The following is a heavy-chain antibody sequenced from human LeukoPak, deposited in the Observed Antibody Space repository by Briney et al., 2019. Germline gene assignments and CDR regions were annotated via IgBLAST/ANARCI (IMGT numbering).Heavy chain of an antibody. J-gene: IGHJ3*02. CDR3: ARVRDNRSYNDAFDI. CDR2: IIPIFGTA. D-gene: IGHD1-26*01. CDR1: GGTFSSYA. Sequence: GASVKVSCKASGGTFSSYAISWVRQAPGQGLEWMGGIIPIFGTANYAQKFQGRVTITADESTSTAYMELSSLRSEDTAAYYCARVRDNRSYNDAFDIWGQGTMVTVSS. V-gene: IGHV1-69*01.